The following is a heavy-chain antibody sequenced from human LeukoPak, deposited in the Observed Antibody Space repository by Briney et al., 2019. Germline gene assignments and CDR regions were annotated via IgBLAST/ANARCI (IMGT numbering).Heavy chain of an antibody. V-gene: IGHV3-23*01. CDR1: GFTFSSYA. Sequence: GGSLRLSCSASGFTFSSYAMSWVRQAPGKGLEWVSAISGGGDTTYTADSVKGRFTISRDNSKNTVSLHMDSLRVEDTAVYYCAGISYSGTWPVGYWGQGTLVTV. CDR2: ISGGGDTT. J-gene: IGHJ4*02. CDR3: AGISYSGTWPVGY. D-gene: IGHD6-6*01.